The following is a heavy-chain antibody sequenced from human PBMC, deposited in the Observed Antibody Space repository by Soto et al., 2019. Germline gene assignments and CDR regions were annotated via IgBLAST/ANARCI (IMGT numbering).Heavy chain of an antibody. V-gene: IGHV3-21*01. J-gene: IGHJ4*02. CDR2: ISGSGGGI. CDR3: ARSYPVTPDY. CDR1: GFTFSSYA. Sequence: KPGGSLRLSCAASGFTFSSYAMSWVRQAPGKGLEWVSSISGSGGGIYYADSVKGRFTISRDNAKNSLYLQMNSLRAEDTAVYYCARSYPVTPDYWGQGTLVTVSS. D-gene: IGHD2-2*01.